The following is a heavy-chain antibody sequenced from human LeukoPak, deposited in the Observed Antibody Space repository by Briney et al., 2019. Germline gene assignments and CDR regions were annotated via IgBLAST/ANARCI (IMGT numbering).Heavy chain of an antibody. D-gene: IGHD6-19*01. V-gene: IGHV1-18*01. CDR3: AKEPAPGVGVAGRKNWFDS. Sequence: ASVKVSCKASGYTFTSYGISWVRQAPGQGLEWMGWISAYNGNTNYAQKLQGRVTMTTDTFTTTAYMELRSLRSDDTAVYYCAKEPAPGVGVAGRKNWFDSWGQGTLVSVSS. CDR1: GYTFTSYG. CDR2: ISAYNGNT. J-gene: IGHJ5*01.